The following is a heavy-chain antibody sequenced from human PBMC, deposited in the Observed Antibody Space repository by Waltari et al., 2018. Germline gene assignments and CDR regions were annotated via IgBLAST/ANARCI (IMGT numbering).Heavy chain of an antibody. CDR1: GFSLSTSGVG. V-gene: IGHV2-5*01. CDR3: ARIIDYDSSRYPPGAFDI. D-gene: IGHD3-22*01. J-gene: IGHJ3*02. CDR2: IYWNDDK. Sequence: QSNLKESGPTLVKPTQTLTLTCTFSGFSLSTSGVGGGGSRQPLGKAREGRALIYWNDDKRYSPSLKSRLTITKDTSKNQVVLTMPHMDPVDTSTYYCARIIDYDSSRYPPGAFDIWGQGTMVTVSS.